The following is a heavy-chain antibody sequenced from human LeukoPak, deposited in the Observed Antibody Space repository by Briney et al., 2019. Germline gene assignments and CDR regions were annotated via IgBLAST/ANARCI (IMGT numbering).Heavy chain of an antibody. CDR1: GFTFSNAW. D-gene: IGHD2-2*01. J-gene: IGHJ4*02. Sequence: GGSLRLSCAASGFTFSNAWMSWVRQAPGKGLEWVGRIKSKTDGGTTDYAAPVKGRFTISRDDSKNTLYLQMNSLKTEDTAVYYCTSEYQLDYYFDYWGQGTLVTVSS. V-gene: IGHV3-15*01. CDR3: TSEYQLDYYFDY. CDR2: IKSKTDGGTT.